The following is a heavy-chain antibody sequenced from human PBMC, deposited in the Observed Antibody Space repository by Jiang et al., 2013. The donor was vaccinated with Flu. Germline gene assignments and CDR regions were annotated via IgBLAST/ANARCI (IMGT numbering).Heavy chain of an antibody. CDR2: IIPTIGTA. D-gene: IGHD6-13*01. J-gene: IGHJ6*02. CDR1: GGTFSSYA. Sequence: AEVKKPGSSVKVSCKASGGTFSSYAVSWVRQAPGQGLEWMGGIIPTIGTAKYAQKFQGRVTITADESTSIVYMELSSLRSDDTAVYYCARGGASGTFHYYYGMDVWGQGTTVTVSS. CDR3: ARGGASGTFHYYYGMDV. V-gene: IGHV1-69*01.